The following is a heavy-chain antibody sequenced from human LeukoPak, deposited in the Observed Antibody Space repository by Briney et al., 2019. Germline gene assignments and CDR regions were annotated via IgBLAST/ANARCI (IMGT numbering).Heavy chain of an antibody. D-gene: IGHD4-23*01. CDR2: INSNSGGT. V-gene: IGHV1-2*02. Sequence: GASVKVSCKASGYTFTGYYMHWVRQAPGQGLEWMGWINSNSGGTNYAQKFQGRVTMTRDTSISTAYMELSRLRSDDTAVYYCARDYGGNSQRYFDLWGRGTLVTVSS. CDR3: ARDYGGNSQRYFDL. J-gene: IGHJ2*01. CDR1: GYTFTGYY.